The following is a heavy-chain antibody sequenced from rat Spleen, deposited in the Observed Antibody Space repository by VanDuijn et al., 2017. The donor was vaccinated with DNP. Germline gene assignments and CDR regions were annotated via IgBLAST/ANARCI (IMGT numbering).Heavy chain of an antibody. Sequence: QVQLQQSGAELAKPGSSVKISCKASGYTFNTYYISWIKQTIGQGLEYIGYINPGSGGTNYNEKFKGKATLTVDKSSSTAFMQLSSLTPDDSAVYYCARPNYHSINYWYFDFWGPGTMVTVSS. D-gene: IGHD1-2*01. V-gene: IGHV1-43*01. CDR2: INPGSGGT. CDR1: GYTFNTYY. CDR3: ARPNYHSINYWYFDF. J-gene: IGHJ1*01.